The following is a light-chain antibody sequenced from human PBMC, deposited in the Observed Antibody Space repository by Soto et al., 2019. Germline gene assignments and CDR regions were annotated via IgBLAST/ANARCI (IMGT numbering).Light chain of an antibody. CDR2: DAS. V-gene: IGKV3-11*01. Sequence: LLTQSPATLSVSPGQRVTLSCRASQSISSYLAWYQQRPGQPSRLLIYDASNRATGIPARFSGSGSGTDFTLTISRLEPEDFAVYYCQQYDTSPPLTFGGGTKVDIK. J-gene: IGKJ4*01. CDR3: QQYDTSPPLT. CDR1: QSISSY.